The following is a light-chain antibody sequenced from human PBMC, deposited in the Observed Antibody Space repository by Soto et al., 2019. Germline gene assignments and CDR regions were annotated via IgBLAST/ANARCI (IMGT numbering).Light chain of an antibody. Sequence: QSALTQPASLSGSPGQSITISCTGVSSGIGTYNLVSWYQQNPGKAPKLIIYEDIMRPSGISNRFSGSRSGNTASLTVSGLQAEDAANYVCCSYEGSSTFWVFGGGTKLTVL. CDR3: CSYEGSSTFWV. V-gene: IGLV2-23*01. J-gene: IGLJ3*02. CDR1: SSGIGTYNL. CDR2: EDI.